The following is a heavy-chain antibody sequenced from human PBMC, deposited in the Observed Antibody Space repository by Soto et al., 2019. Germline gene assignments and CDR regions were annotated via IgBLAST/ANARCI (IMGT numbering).Heavy chain of an antibody. CDR1: GDSISSGDYS. Sequence: QLQLQESGSGLVKPSQTLSLTCAVSGDSISSGDYSWTWIRQPPGKGLEWIGYIYLSGSTYYNPSLRSRVAISIDRSKNQFSLKLRSVTAADTAVYYCARGRSNDAFDVWSQGTMVTVSS. V-gene: IGHV4-30-2*01. J-gene: IGHJ3*01. CDR3: ARGRSNDAFDV. D-gene: IGHD4-4*01. CDR2: IYLSGST.